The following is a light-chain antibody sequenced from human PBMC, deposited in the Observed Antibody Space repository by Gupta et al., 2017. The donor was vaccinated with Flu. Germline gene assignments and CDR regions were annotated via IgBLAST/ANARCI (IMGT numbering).Light chain of an antibody. CDR2: AAS. CDR1: QSISSY. CDR3: QQSYSTPKT. Sequence: DIQMTQSPSSLSASVGDRVTITCRASQSISSYLNWYQQKPGKAPKLLIYAASSLQSGVPSRLSGSGSGTDFTLTISSLQSEDFATYYCQQSYSTPKTFGQGTKVEIK. V-gene: IGKV1-39*01. J-gene: IGKJ1*01.